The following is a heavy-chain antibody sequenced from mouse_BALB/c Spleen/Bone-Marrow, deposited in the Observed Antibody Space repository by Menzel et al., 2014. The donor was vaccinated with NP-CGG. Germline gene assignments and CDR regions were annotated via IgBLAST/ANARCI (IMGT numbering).Heavy chain of an antibody. J-gene: IGHJ4*01. CDR3: ARWDYAMDY. CDR1: GYAFTNYL. V-gene: IGHV1-54*01. CDR2: INPGSGGT. Sequence: VQLQQSGAELVRPGTSVEVSCKASGYAFTNYLIDWVKQRPGQGLEWIGVINPGSGGTNYNEKFKGKATLTADKSSSTAYMQLSSLTSDDSAVYFCARWDYAMDYWGQGTSVTVSS.